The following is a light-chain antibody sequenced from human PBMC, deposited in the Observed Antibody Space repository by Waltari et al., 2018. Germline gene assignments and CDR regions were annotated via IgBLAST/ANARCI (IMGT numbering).Light chain of an antibody. CDR3: LLYTASGIWV. V-gene: IGLV8-61*01. J-gene: IGLJ3*02. CDR2: KAN. Sequence: WYQQPPGQPPRTLMYKANMRSSGVSDRFSGSRFGNTAALTISGAQVEDEADYYCLLYTASGIWVFGGGTKLTVL.